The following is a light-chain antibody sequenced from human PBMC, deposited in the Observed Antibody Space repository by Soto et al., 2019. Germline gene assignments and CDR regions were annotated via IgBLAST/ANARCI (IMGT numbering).Light chain of an antibody. CDR2: YDR. Sequence: SYELTQPPSVSVAPGKTARITCGGKNIGSKSVHWYQQKPGQAPVLVIYYDRDRPSGIPERFSGSNSGNTATLTISRVEAGDEADYYCQVWDSSSDHPYVFGTGTKVTVL. CDR3: QVWDSSSDHPYV. J-gene: IGLJ1*01. V-gene: IGLV3-21*04. CDR1: NIGSKS.